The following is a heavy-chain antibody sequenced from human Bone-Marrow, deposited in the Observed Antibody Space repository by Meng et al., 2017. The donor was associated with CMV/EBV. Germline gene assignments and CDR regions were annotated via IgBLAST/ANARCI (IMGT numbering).Heavy chain of an antibody. Sequence: ASVKVSCKASGYTFTSYYMHWVRQAPGQGLEWMGIINPSGGSTSYAQKFQGRVTITTDESTATAYMDLSSLRSEDTAVYYCARGGTYYHWYFDLWGRGTLVTAPQ. CDR2: INPSGGST. V-gene: IGHV1-46*01. CDR3: ARGGTYYHWYFDL. D-gene: IGHD1-26*01. CDR1: GYTFTSYY. J-gene: IGHJ2*01.